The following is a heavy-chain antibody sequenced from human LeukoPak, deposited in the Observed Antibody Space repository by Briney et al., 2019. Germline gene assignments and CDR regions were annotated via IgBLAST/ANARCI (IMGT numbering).Heavy chain of an antibody. CDR3: AREVDYGDYVDY. Sequence: GGSLRLSCAASGFTFSSYEMNWVRQAPGKGLERVSYISSSGSTIYYADSVKGRFTISRDNAKNSLYLQMNSLRAEDTAVYYCAREVDYGDYVDYWGQGTLVTVSS. V-gene: IGHV3-48*03. CDR1: GFTFSSYE. D-gene: IGHD4-17*01. J-gene: IGHJ4*02. CDR2: ISSSGSTI.